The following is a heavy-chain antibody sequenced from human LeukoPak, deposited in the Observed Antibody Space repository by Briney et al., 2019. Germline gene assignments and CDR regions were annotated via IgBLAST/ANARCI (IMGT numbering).Heavy chain of an antibody. CDR1: GFTFSDYW. V-gene: IGHV3-7*01. J-gene: IGHJ4*02. CDR2: IKPGGSEK. CDR3: ARDDLNY. Sequence: GGSLRLSCAASGFTFSDYWMSWVRQAPGKGLEWVATIKPGGSEKFYVDSVKGRFTISRDNAENSLSLQMNGLRAEDTAMYFCARDDLNYWGQGTLATVSS.